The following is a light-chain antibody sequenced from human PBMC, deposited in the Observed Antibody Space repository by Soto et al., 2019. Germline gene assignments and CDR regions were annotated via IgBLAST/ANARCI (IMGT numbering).Light chain of an antibody. J-gene: IGLJ1*01. V-gene: IGLV2-14*01. Sequence: HSVLTQAASVSGSPGQSISISCTGTSSDVGGYNYVSWYQQHPGKAPKLMIYDVSNRPSGVSNRFSGSKSGNTASLTISGLQAEDEADYYCSSYTSSTYYVFGTGTKSPS. CDR3: SSYTSSTYYV. CDR2: DVS. CDR1: SSDVGGYNY.